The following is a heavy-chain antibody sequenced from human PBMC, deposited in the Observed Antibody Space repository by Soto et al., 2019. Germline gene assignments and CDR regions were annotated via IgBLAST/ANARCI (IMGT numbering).Heavy chain of an antibody. CDR1: GFTFSTYG. D-gene: IGHD3-10*01. Sequence: QVQLVQSGGGVVQPGRSLRLSCAASGFTFSTYGMHWVRQGPGKGLEWVAGIWYDGSTKYYADSVKGRFTISRDNSKNTLYLQMNSLRADDTAVYYCGRDPRPSGSPVLFDDFWGQGTLVTVSS. CDR2: IWYDGSTK. V-gene: IGHV3-33*01. CDR3: GRDPRPSGSPVLFDDF. J-gene: IGHJ4*02.